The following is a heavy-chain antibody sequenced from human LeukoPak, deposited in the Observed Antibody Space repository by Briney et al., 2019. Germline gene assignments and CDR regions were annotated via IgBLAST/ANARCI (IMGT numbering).Heavy chain of an antibody. CDR3: AGGGWSTDAFDI. V-gene: IGHV3-23*01. CDR1: VFTFRNYA. J-gene: IGHJ3*02. CDR2: MTGSGGST. D-gene: IGHD6-19*01. Sequence: GGSLRLSRAASVFTFRNYAMSWVGQAPGKGLEWVSGMTGSGGSTNYADSVKGRFTISRDNSKNTLYLKMSSLRAEDTAVYYCAGGGWSTDAFDIWGQGTMVTVSS.